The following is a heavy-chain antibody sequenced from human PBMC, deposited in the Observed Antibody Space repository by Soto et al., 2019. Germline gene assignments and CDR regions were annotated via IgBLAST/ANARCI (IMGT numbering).Heavy chain of an antibody. CDR2: IYHSGST. D-gene: IGHD2-2*02. CDR3: ARALLGYCSSTSCYTPPFDY. V-gene: IGHV4-30-2*01. CDR1: GGSISSGGYS. J-gene: IGHJ4*02. Sequence: PSETLSLTCAVSGGSISSGGYSWSWIRQPPGKGLEWIGYIYHSGSTYYNPSLKSRVTISVDRSKNQFSLKLSSVTAADTAVYYCARALLGYCSSTSCYTPPFDYWGQGTLVTVSS.